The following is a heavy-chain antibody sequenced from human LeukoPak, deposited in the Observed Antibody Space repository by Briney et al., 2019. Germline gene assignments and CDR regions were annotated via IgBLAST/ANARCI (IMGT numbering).Heavy chain of an antibody. CDR3: ARSTRFRWSGYSFDY. D-gene: IGHD3-3*01. J-gene: IGHJ4*02. Sequence: SETLSLTCTVSGGSISSSSYYWGWIRQPPGKGLEWIGSIYYSGSTYYNPSLKSRVTISVDTSKNQFSLKLSSVTAAETAVYYCARSTRFRWSGYSFDYWGQGTLVTVSS. CDR1: GGSISSSSYY. CDR2: IYYSGST. V-gene: IGHV4-39*01.